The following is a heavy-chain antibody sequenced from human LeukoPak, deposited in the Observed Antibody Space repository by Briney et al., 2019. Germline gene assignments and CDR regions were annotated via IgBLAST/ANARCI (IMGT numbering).Heavy chain of an antibody. CDR1: GFTFSSYA. CDR3: ANSGSYHLHDY. CDR2: ISGSGGST. V-gene: IGHV3-23*01. D-gene: IGHD1-26*01. Sequence: GGSLRLSCAASGFTFSSYAMSWVRQAPGKGLEWVSAISGSGGSTYYADSVKGRFTISRDNSKNTLDLQMNSLRAEDTAVYYCANSGSYHLHDYWGQGTLVTVSS. J-gene: IGHJ4*02.